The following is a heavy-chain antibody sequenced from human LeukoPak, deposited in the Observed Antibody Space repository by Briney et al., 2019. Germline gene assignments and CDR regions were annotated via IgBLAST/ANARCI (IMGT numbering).Heavy chain of an antibody. D-gene: IGHD3-10*01. J-gene: IGHJ4*02. Sequence: GASVKVSCKTSGYTFSDFDITWVRQAPGQGLEWMGWISAYKRTTNYAQKFQDRITMTADTSTSTAYLELKSLRSDDTAIYYCARESRLLWFGELPSDYWGQGTLVTVSS. CDR2: ISAYKRTT. CDR1: GYTFSDFD. V-gene: IGHV1-18*01. CDR3: ARESRLLWFGELPSDY.